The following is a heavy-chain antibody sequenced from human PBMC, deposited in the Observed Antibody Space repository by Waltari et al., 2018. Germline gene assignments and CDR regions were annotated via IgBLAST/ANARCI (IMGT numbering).Heavy chain of an antibody. CDR3: ARAQGVIMYFYGMDV. Sequence: QVQLRESGPGLVKPSETLSLTCTVSGGSISSHYWSWIRQPPGKGLEWIGYIYYSGSTNYNPSRKSRVTISVDTSKNQFSLKLSSVTAADTAVYYCARAQGVIMYFYGMDVWGQGTTVIVSS. CDR2: IYYSGST. V-gene: IGHV4-59*11. CDR1: GGSISSHY. J-gene: IGHJ6*02. D-gene: IGHD3-10*01.